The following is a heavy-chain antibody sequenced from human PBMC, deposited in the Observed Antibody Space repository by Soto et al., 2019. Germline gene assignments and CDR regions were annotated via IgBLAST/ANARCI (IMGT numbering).Heavy chain of an antibody. D-gene: IGHD3-22*01. V-gene: IGHV3-33*01. CDR1: GFTFSSYG. Sequence: QVQLVESGGGVVQPGRSLRLSCAASGFTFSSYGMHWVRQAPGKGLEWVAVIWYDGSNKYYADSVKGRFTISRDNSKNTLDLQMSSLRAEDTAVYYCAREYYDSSGTDAFDIWGQGTMVTVSS. J-gene: IGHJ3*02. CDR2: IWYDGSNK. CDR3: AREYYDSSGTDAFDI.